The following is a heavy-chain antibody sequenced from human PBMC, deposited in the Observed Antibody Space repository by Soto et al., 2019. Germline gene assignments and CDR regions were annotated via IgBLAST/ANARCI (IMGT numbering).Heavy chain of an antibody. J-gene: IGHJ2*01. D-gene: IGHD4-17*01. CDR2: ISSSGSII. Sequence: QVQLVESGGGLVKPGGSLRLSCAASGFTFSDYYMSWIRQAPGKGLEWDSYISSSGSIIYYADSVKGRFAISRDNAKNSVYLQMNSLRAEDTAVYYGVRGSTANSWYFDLWGRGTLVTVSS. V-gene: IGHV3-11*01. CDR1: GFTFSDYY. CDR3: VRGSTANSWYFDL.